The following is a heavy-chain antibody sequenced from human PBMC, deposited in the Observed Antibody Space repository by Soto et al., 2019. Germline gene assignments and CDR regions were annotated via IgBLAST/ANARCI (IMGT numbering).Heavy chain of an antibody. CDR1: GGTFSSYS. CDR2: IIPLFGSA. Sequence: QVQLVQSGTEVKKPGSSVKVSCKASGGTFSSYSISWVRQAPGQGLEWMGGIIPLFGSAKYAQKFQDRVTITADESTSTADMELSSLRSEDTAVYYGAREGYGDYGKPFDYWGQGTLFTVSS. V-gene: IGHV1-69*01. CDR3: AREGYGDYGKPFDY. J-gene: IGHJ4*02. D-gene: IGHD4-17*01.